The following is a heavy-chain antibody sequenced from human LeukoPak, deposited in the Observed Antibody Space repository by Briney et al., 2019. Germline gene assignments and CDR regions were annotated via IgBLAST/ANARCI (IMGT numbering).Heavy chain of an antibody. CDR1: GGSISSGGYS. J-gene: IGHJ5*02. CDR3: ARARRARSEVTEFDP. CDR2: IYHSGST. D-gene: IGHD5-18*01. Sequence: SQTLSLTCAVSGGSISSGGYSWSWIRQPPGKGLEWIGYIYHSGSTYYNPSLKSRVTISVDRSKNQFSLKLSSVTAADTAVYYCARARRARSEVTEFDPWGQGTLVTVSS. V-gene: IGHV4-30-2*01.